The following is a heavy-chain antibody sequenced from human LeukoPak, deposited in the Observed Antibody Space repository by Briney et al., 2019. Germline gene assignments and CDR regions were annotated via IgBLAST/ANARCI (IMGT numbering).Heavy chain of an antibody. CDR2: IYHSGST. CDR1: GGSISSSNW. D-gene: IGHD3-22*01. CDR3: ASRCYYYDSSGCPGY. Sequence: PSETLSLTCAVSGGSISSSNWWSWVRRPPGKGLEWIGEIYHSGSTNYNPSLKSRVTISVDKSKNQFSLKLSSVTAADTAVYYCASRCYYYDSSGCPGYWGQGTLVTVSS. V-gene: IGHV4-4*02. J-gene: IGHJ4*02.